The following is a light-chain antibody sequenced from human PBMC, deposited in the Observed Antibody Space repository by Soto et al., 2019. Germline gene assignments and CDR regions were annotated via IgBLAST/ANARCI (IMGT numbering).Light chain of an antibody. CDR3: CSCACSYTYV. V-gene: IGLV2-11*01. J-gene: IGLJ1*01. CDR2: SLS. CDR1: SSDVGDHNY. Sequence: QSALTQPPSVSGPPRQSLTISCTGTSSDVGDHNYVFWYQQYPGKALKRLLSSLSKRPSAVPDRLSGSKSGDTAALTICGLQGEDVGDYYCCSCACSYTYVFGTGIKGTVL.